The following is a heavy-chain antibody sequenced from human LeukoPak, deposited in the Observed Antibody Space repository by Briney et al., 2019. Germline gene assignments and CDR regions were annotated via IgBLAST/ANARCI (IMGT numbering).Heavy chain of an antibody. V-gene: IGHV4-30-2*01. Sequence: PSETLSLTCAVSGGSISSGGYSWSWIRQPPGKGLEWIGYIYHSGSTYYNPSLKSRVTISVDTSKNQFSLKLSSVTAADTAVYYCARGIPGSSSRHDYWGQGTLVTVSS. D-gene: IGHD6-13*01. CDR1: GGSISSGGYS. CDR3: ARGIPGSSSRHDY. CDR2: IYHSGST. J-gene: IGHJ4*02.